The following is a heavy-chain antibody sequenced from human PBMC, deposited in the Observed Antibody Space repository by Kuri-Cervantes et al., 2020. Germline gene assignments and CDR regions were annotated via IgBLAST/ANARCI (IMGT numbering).Heavy chain of an antibody. CDR2: IWYDGSNQ. J-gene: IGHJ4*02. CDR3: ARVDYCSGGSCYSPRAFDY. D-gene: IGHD2-15*01. Sequence: GESLKISCAASGFTFRSYAIHWVRQAPGKGLEWVAVIWYDGSNQYYADSVKGRFTISRDNSKNTLYLQMNSLRSDDTAVYYCARVDYCSGGSCYSPRAFDYWGQGTLVTVSS. CDR1: GFTFRSYA. V-gene: IGHV3-30*04.